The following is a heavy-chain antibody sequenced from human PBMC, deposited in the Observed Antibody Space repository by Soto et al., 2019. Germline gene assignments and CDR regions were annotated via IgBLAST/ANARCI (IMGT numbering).Heavy chain of an antibody. J-gene: IGHJ4*01. CDR1: GGSFSGYY. Sequence: ETLSLTCAVYGGSFSGYYWTWIRQPPGTGLEWIGEINHSGSTNYNPSLKSRVTISVDTSKNQFSLKLTSVTAADTAVYYCARQDGFSSGWIFDYWVHGTLVTVSS. CDR2: INHSGST. V-gene: IGHV4-34*01. D-gene: IGHD6-19*01. CDR3: ARQDGFSSGWIFDY.